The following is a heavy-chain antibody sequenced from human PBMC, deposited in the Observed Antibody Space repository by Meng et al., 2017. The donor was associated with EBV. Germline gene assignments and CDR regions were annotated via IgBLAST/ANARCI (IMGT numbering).Heavy chain of an antibody. CDR2: VHYTGST. V-gene: IGHV4-39*01. Sequence: QLQLRESGPGQVKPSEXLSPTCPVSGDSISSFYYWGWIRQPPGRGLEWIGSVHYTGSTYYSPSLKSRVTVSVDTSKNQFSLRLTSVTAADTAVYYCARPFPSWQSPRLDPFGAWGQGTLVTVAS. J-gene: IGHJ5*02. CDR1: GDSISSFYY. D-gene: IGHD6-19*01. CDR3: ARPFPSWQSPRLDPFGA.